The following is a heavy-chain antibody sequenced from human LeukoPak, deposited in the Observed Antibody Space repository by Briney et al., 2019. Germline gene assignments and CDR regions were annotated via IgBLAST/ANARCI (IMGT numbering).Heavy chain of an antibody. D-gene: IGHD3-22*01. CDR3: ARGRRYYYDSSGPPFDY. CDR2: ISYDGSNK. Sequence: PGGSLRLSCAASAFTFSSYAMHWVRQAPGKGLEWVAVISYDGSNKYYADSVKGRFTISRDNSKNTLYLQMNSLRAEDTAVYYCARGRRYYYDSSGPPFDYWGQGTLVTVSS. J-gene: IGHJ4*02. V-gene: IGHV3-30-3*01. CDR1: AFTFSSYA.